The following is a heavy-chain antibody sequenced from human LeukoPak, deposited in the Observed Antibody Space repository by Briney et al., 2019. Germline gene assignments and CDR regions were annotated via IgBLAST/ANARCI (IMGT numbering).Heavy chain of an antibody. CDR1: GFTFSSYG. V-gene: IGHV3-30*03. Sequence: GGSLRLSCAASGFTFSSYGMHWVRQAPGKGLEWVAVISYDGSNKYYADSVKGRFTISRDNSKNTLYLQMNSLRAEDTAVYYCARHGAVAVADTGSFDYWGQGTLVTVSS. J-gene: IGHJ4*02. CDR3: ARHGAVAVADTGSFDY. D-gene: IGHD6-19*01. CDR2: ISYDGSNK.